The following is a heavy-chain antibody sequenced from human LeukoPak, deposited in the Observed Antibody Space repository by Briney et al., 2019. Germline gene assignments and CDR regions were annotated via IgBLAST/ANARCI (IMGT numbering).Heavy chain of an antibody. CDR1: GSTIDDSRYY. Sequence: PSETLSLTCTVSGSTIDDSRYYWGWIRQPPGKGPEWIGSIHSSGNTFYNPSLKSRVTISVDTSNNQFYLKLHSVTAADTAVYYCARDWRGWGQGTLVTVSS. J-gene: IGHJ4*02. CDR2: IHSSGNT. D-gene: IGHD3-3*01. V-gene: IGHV4-39*07. CDR3: ARDWRG.